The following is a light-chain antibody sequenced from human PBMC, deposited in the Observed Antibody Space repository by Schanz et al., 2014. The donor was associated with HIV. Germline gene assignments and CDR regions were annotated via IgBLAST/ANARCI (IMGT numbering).Light chain of an antibody. CDR2: DDT. J-gene: IGLJ2*01. V-gene: IGLV1-44*01. CDR3: AAWDDRLKGPV. CDR1: SSNIGSNT. Sequence: QSVLTQPPSASGTPGQRVTISCSGSSSNIGSNTVSWYQQLPGTAPKLLIYDDTQRPSGVPDRFSGSKFDTSAPLAISGLQSEDEADYFCAAWDDRLKGPVFGGGTKLTVL.